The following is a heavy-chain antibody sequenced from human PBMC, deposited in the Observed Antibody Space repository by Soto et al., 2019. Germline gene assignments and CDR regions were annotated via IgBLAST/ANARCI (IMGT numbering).Heavy chain of an antibody. J-gene: IGHJ4*02. V-gene: IGHV3-23*01. CDR3: AKDITSYYYDSSGTFDY. D-gene: IGHD3-22*01. CDR2: TSGSGGST. Sequence: PGGSLRLSCAASGFTFSSYAMSWVRQAPGKGLEWVSATSGSGGSTYYADSVKGRFTISRDNSKNTLYLQMNSLRAEDTAVYYCAKDITSYYYDSSGTFDYWGQGTLVTVSS. CDR1: GFTFSSYA.